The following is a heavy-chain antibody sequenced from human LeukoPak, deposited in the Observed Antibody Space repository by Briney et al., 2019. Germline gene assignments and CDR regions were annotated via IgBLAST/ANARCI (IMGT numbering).Heavy chain of an antibody. CDR3: ARAVTGTSLVDF. Sequence: PSKTLSLACTISGGSIGGDHWSWIRQAPGEGLEWIGYISYTGSTSYNPSLRSRVTISLNTPENQFSLRLTSVTAADTAVYYCARAVTGTSLVDFWGQGTLVAVSS. CDR2: ISYTGST. D-gene: IGHD6-19*01. CDR1: GGSIGGDH. V-gene: IGHV4-59*08. J-gene: IGHJ4*02.